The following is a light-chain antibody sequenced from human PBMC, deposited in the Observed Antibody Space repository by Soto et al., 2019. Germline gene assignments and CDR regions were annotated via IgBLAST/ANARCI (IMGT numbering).Light chain of an antibody. J-gene: IGKJ4*01. Sequence: DIVMTQSPDSLAVSLGXRAXINXXSSQSVLYSSNNKNYLAWYQQKPGQPPKLLIYWASTRESGVPDRFSGSGSGTDFTLTISSLQAEDVAVYYCQQYYSTPLTFGGGTKVEIK. CDR2: WAS. CDR3: QQYYSTPLT. V-gene: IGKV4-1*01. CDR1: QSVLYSSNNKNY.